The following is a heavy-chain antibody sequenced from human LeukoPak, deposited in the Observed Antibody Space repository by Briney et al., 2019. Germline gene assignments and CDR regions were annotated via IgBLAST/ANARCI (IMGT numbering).Heavy chain of an antibody. V-gene: IGHV3-23*01. D-gene: IGHD3-3*01. J-gene: IGHJ4*02. CDR2: ISGSGGT. CDR3: AKAPTNYDFWSGLGYFDF. CDR1: GFTFSSHA. Sequence: GGSLRLSCAASGFTFSSHAMNWVRQAPGKGLEWVSVISGSGGTYYADSVKGRFTISRDNSKNTLYLQMNSLRAEDTAVYYCAKAPTNYDFWSGLGYFDFWGQGTLVTVSS.